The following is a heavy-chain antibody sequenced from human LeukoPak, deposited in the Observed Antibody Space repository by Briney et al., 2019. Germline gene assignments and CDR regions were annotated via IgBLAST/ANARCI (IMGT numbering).Heavy chain of an antibody. D-gene: IGHD1-26*01. Sequence: SETLSLTCTVSGDSISTSSYYWAWVRQPPGKGLEWIESVYYTGTTYYTPSLKSRVTISVDTSNNQFSLRLSSVTAADTAVYYCAKTLSGSYFWGQGTLLTVSS. CDR1: GDSISTSSYY. CDR3: AKTLSGSYF. J-gene: IGHJ4*02. V-gene: IGHV4-39*01. CDR2: VYYTGTT.